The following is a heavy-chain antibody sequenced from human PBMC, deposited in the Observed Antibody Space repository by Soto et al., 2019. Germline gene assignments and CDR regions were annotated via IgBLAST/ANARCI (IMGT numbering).Heavy chain of an antibody. Sequence: EVPLLESGGGLVQPGGSLRVSCAASGFTFSFAAMTWVRQAPGKGLEWVSLISYNGENAYYADSVKGRFTISRDNSKDTLFLQMNSLRVEDTAVYYCAKDMELSDWGQGTLVTVSS. J-gene: IGHJ4*02. CDR2: ISYNGENA. CDR3: AKDMELSD. CDR1: GFTFSFAA. D-gene: IGHD1-7*01. V-gene: IGHV3-23*01.